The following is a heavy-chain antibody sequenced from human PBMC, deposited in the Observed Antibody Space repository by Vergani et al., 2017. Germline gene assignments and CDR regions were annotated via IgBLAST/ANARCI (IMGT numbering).Heavy chain of an antibody. CDR2: INHSGST. CDR1: GGSFSGYY. CDR3: ARIIAVAYYYYYYMDV. V-gene: IGHV4-34*01. D-gene: IGHD6-19*01. Sequence: QVQLQQWGAGLLKPSETLSLTCAVYGGSFSGYYWSWIRQPPGKGLEWIGEINHSGSTNYNPSLKSRVTISVDTSKNQFSLKLSSVTAADTAVYYCARIIAVAYYYYYYMDVWGKGTTVTVSS. J-gene: IGHJ6*03.